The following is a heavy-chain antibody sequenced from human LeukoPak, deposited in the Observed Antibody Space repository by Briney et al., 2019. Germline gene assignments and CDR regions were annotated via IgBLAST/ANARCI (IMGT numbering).Heavy chain of an antibody. V-gene: IGHV3-13*01. CDR3: ARGASLRRFDY. CDR1: GFTFSSYD. Sequence: PGGSLRLSCAASGFTFSSYDMHWVRQATGKGLEWVSAIGTAGDTYYPGSVKGRFTISRENAKNSLYLQMNSLRAGDTAVYYCARGASLRRFDYWGQGTLVTVSS. D-gene: IGHD5/OR15-5a*01. CDR2: IGTAGDT. J-gene: IGHJ4*02.